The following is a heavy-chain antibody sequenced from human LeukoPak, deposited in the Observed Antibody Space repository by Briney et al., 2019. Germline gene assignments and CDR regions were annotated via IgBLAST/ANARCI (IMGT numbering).Heavy chain of an antibody. D-gene: IGHD5-24*01. Sequence: SVKVSCKASGGTFTSYAISWVRQAPGQGIEWMGGIIPIFGTANYAQKFQGRVTITADESTSTAYMELSSLRSEDTAVYYWARAINPANSLSYYGMDVWGKGTTVTVPS. J-gene: IGHJ6*04. V-gene: IGHV1-69*13. CDR1: GGTFTSYA. CDR3: ARAINPANSLSYYGMDV. CDR2: IIPIFGTA.